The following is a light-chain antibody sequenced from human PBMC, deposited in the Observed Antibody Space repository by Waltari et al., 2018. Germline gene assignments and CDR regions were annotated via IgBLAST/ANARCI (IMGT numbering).Light chain of an antibody. V-gene: IGKV1-5*03. CDR3: QHYVGSSP. Sequence: DIQLTQSPSTLSASVGDRVTITCRASQSVSTWLAWYQQKPGKAPKLLIYKASTVKNGVPSRFSGSGSGTEFTLTISRLQPDDFATYYCQHYVGSSPFGQGTKL. CDR1: QSVSTW. J-gene: IGKJ1*01. CDR2: KAS.